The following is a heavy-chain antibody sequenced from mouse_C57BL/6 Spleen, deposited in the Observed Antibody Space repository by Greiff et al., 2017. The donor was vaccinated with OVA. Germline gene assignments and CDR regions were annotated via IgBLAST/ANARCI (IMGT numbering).Heavy chain of an antibody. J-gene: IGHJ4*01. V-gene: IGHV1-53*01. CDR2: INPSNGGT. D-gene: IGHD2-4*01. CDR3: ARYDYDVGAMDY. CDR1: GYTFTSYW. Sequence: VQLQQPGPELVKPGASVKLSCKASGYTFTSYWMHWVKQRPGQGLEWIGNINPSNGGTNYNEKFKSKATLTVDKSSSTAYMQLSSLTSEDSAVYYCARYDYDVGAMDYWGQGTSVTVSS.